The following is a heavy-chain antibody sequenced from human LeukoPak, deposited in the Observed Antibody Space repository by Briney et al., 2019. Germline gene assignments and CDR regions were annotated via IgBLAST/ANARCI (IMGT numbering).Heavy chain of an antibody. Sequence: ASVKVSCKASGYTFTSYGISWVRQAPGQGLEWMGWISAYSGNTKYAQNLQGRVTMTRDTSISTAYMELSRLRSDDTAVYYCARAPNCSGGSCYTPYYYYYMDVWGKGTTVTVSS. D-gene: IGHD2-15*01. V-gene: IGHV1-18*01. J-gene: IGHJ6*03. CDR3: ARAPNCSGGSCYTPYYYYYMDV. CDR2: ISAYSGNT. CDR1: GYTFTSYG.